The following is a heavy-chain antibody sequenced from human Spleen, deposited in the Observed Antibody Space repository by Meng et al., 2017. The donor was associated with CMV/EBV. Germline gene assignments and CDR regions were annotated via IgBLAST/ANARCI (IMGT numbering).Heavy chain of an antibody. V-gene: IGHV1-2*02. CDR3: ARTGAYYDFWSAYNPFDY. CDR2: INPNSGGT. CDR1: YTSTNYY. D-gene: IGHD3-3*01. J-gene: IGHJ4*02. Sequence: YTSTNYYIHWVRQAPGQGLEWMGWINPNSGGTNYAQKFQGRVTMTRDTPINTAYMELRRLRYDDTAIYHCARTGAYYDFWSAYNPFDYWGQGTLVTSPQ.